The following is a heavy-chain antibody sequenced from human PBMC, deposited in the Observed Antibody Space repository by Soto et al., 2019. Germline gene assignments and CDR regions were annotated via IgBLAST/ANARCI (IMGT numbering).Heavy chain of an antibody. D-gene: IGHD5-18*01. J-gene: IGHJ6*02. Sequence: QVQLVQSGAEVKKPGSSVKVSCKASGGTFSSYAISWVRQAPGQGLEWMGGIIPIFGTANYAQKFQGRVTITADEPTHTDYMEQSSLRSEDTAVYYCATPGLPNYYYCGMDVWGQGTTVTVPS. CDR1: GGTFSSYA. CDR2: IIPIFGTA. CDR3: ATPGLPNYYYCGMDV. V-gene: IGHV1-69*12.